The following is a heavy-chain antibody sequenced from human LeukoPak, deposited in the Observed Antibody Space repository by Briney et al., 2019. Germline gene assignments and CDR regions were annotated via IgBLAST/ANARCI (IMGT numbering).Heavy chain of an antibody. J-gene: IGHJ3*02. CDR3: ARGTDYDSPFDI. CDR1: GGSFSGYY. CDR2: INHSGST. Sequence: PSETLSLTCAVYGGSFSGYYWSWIRQPPGKGLEWIGEINHSGSTNYNPSLKSRVTISVDTSKNQFSLKLSSVTAADTAVYYCARGTDYDSPFDIWGQGTMVTVSS. D-gene: IGHD3-22*01. V-gene: IGHV4-34*01.